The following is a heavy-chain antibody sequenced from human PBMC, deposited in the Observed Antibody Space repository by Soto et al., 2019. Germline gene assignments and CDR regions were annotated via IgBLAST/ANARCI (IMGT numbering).Heavy chain of an antibody. V-gene: IGHV3-53*01. Sequence: PGGSLRLSCAASGFSVSDSYLSWVRQAPGKGLEWVSIIYSGGETYYADSLKGRFTISRDSSNNMLYLQMNNLRAEDTAVYYCARDSISYGPGVNDDWGKGTLVTVAS. J-gene: IGHJ4*02. CDR2: IYSGGET. CDR3: ARDSISYGPGVNDD. CDR1: GFSVSDSY. D-gene: IGHD2-21*01.